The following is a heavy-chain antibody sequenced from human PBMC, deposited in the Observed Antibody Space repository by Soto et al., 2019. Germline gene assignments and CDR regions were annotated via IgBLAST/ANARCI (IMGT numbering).Heavy chain of an antibody. D-gene: IGHD2-2*01. Sequence: ASVKVSCKASGGTFSSYAISWVRQAPGQGLEWMGGIIPIFGTANYAQKFQGRVTITADESTSTAYMELSSLRSEDTAVYYCARKVVPAANYYYGMDVWGQGTTVPAS. CDR2: IIPIFGTA. CDR1: GGTFSSYA. V-gene: IGHV1-69*13. CDR3: ARKVVPAANYYYGMDV. J-gene: IGHJ6*02.